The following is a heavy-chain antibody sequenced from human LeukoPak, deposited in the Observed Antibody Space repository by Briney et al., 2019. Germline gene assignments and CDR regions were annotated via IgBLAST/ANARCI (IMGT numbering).Heavy chain of an antibody. Sequence: SVKVSCKASGGTFSSYAISWVRQAPGQGLEWMGRIIPILGIANYAQKFQGRVTITADKSTSTAYMELSSLRSEDTAVYYCARRYCSGGSCNYGIDYWGQEPWSPSPQ. CDR1: GGTFSSYA. CDR2: IIPILGIA. CDR3: ARRYCSGGSCNYGIDY. V-gene: IGHV1-69*04. D-gene: IGHD2-15*01. J-gene: IGHJ4*01.